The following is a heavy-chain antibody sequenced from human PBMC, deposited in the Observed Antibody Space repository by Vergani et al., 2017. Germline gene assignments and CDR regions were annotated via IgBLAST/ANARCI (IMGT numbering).Heavy chain of an antibody. J-gene: IGHJ5*01. Sequence: EKQLVQSGSETKKPGESLKISCQAFRYIFSNFWIGWACQRPGRGLEWMGIIYPGDSEVKSNPTFRGQVILSVDTSVNTAYLQWRSLQTSDTATYYCAKTHDFSSLYSSYNWFDSWGQGTQVTVSS. V-gene: IGHV5-51*01. D-gene: IGHD3-3*01. CDR1: RYIFSNFW. CDR3: AKTHDFSSLYSSYNWFDS. CDR2: IYPGDSEV.